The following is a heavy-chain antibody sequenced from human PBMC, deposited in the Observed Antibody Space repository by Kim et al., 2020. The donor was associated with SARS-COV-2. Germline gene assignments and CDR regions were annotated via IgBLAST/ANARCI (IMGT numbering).Heavy chain of an antibody. Sequence: DSVKGRFTISRDNSKNTLYLQMNSLRAEDTAVYYCAKGSSIAAAVNWFDPWGQGTLVTVSS. J-gene: IGHJ5*02. V-gene: IGHV3-23*01. CDR3: AKGSSIAAAVNWFDP. D-gene: IGHD6-13*01.